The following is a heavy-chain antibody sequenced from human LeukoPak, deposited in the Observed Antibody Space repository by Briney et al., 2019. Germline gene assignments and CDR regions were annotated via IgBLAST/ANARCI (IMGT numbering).Heavy chain of an antibody. CDR1: GFTFSNYG. V-gene: IGHV3-30*02. Sequence: GGSLRLSCGASGFTFSNYGMLWVRQAPGKGLEWVAFIRYDGSNKFYADSVKGRFTISRDNSKNTLYLQMNSLRAEDTAVYYCARSRGYSYGVDYWGQGTLVTVSS. CDR3: ARSRGYSYGVDY. J-gene: IGHJ4*02. D-gene: IGHD5-18*01. CDR2: IRYDGSNK.